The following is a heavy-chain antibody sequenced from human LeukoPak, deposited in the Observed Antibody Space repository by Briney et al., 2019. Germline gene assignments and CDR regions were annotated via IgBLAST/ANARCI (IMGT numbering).Heavy chain of an antibody. CDR1: GFTFSSYW. CDR2: INTDGSST. D-gene: IGHD1-7*01. CDR3: AILTGTTEVP. J-gene: IGHJ5*02. Sequence: PGGSLRLSCTASGFTFSSYWMHWVRQAPGKGLVWVSRINTDGSSTSYADSVKGRFTISRDNAKNTLYLQMNSLRAEDTAVYYCAILTGTTEVPWGQGTLVTVSS. V-gene: IGHV3-74*01.